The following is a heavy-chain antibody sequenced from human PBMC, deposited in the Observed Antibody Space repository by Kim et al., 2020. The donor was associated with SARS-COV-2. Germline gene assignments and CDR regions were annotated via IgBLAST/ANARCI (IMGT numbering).Heavy chain of an antibody. Sequence: GGSLRLSCAASGFTFSSYAMSRIRQAPGKGLGWVSAISGSGGSTSYADSVKGRFTISRDNSKNTLYLQMNSLRAEETAVNYCAKTDGYYFDYWGKGTM. J-gene: IGHJ4*02. CDR2: ISGSGGST. CDR1: GFTFSSYA. CDR3: AKTDGYYFDY. V-gene: IGHV3-23*01.